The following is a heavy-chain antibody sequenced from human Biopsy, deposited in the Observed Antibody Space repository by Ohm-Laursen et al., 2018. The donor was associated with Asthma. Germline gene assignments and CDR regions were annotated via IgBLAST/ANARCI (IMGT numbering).Heavy chain of an antibody. V-gene: IGHV3-NL1*01. CDR3: ARGDSSNWSHYYFDY. CDR1: GFVFSQCG. CDR2: IYSGGTS. D-gene: IGHD3-22*01. J-gene: IGHJ4*02. Sequence: SLRLSCAASGFVFSQCGVHWVRQGPGKGLEWVSVIYSGGTSHTADSVRGRFTISRDYSKNTLYLQMHSLRAEDTAVYYCARGDSSNWSHYYFDYWGQGTLVTVSS.